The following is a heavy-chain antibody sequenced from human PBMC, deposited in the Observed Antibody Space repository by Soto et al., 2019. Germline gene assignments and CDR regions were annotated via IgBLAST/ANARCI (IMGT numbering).Heavy chain of an antibody. CDR2: LVPQFGTP. J-gene: IGHJ4*02. CDR1: RGTFDRSV. CDR3: ARQKRDTPMVPFDA. V-gene: IGHV1-69*01. Sequence: QVQLVQSGAEVKKPGSSVKVSCMTSRGTFDRSVINWVRQAPGHGLEWLGGLVPQFGTPNYAQKFQDRVTIAEDESTNTTSMALRGLTSDDTAVYYCARQKRDTPMVPFDAWGQGTLVTVSS. D-gene: IGHD5-18*01.